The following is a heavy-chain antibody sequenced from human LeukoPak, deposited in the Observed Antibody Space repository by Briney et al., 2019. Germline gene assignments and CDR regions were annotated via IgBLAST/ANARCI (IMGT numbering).Heavy chain of an antibody. Sequence: NPSETLSLTCTVSGGSINSYYWSWIRQPPGKGLEWIGYIYYSGSTNYNPSLKSRVTISVDTSKNQFSLRLSSVTAADTAVYYCARVTGYMTEDYFDYWGQGTLITVSS. V-gene: IGHV4-59*01. CDR2: IYYSGST. CDR3: ARVTGYMTEDYFDY. D-gene: IGHD6-13*01. J-gene: IGHJ4*02. CDR1: GGSINSYY.